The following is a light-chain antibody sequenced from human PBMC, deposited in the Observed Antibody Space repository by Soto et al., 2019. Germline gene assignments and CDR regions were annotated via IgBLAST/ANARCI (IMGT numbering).Light chain of an antibody. Sequence: QSVLTPQPSVSAAPGQKVTISCSGSSSNIGGKSVSWYQQLPGTAPKLLMYDANKRPSGIPDRFSGSKSGTSATLGITGFQTGDEAYYYCGSWESSLSAYVFGTGTKVTVL. CDR3: GSWESSLSAYV. V-gene: IGLV1-51*01. CDR1: SSNIGGKS. J-gene: IGLJ1*01. CDR2: DAN.